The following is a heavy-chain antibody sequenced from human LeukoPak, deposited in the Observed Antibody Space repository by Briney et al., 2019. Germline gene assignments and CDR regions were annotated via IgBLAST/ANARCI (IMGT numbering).Heavy chain of an antibody. J-gene: IGHJ5*02. V-gene: IGHV1-69*06. CDR1: GGTFSSYA. D-gene: IGHD6-13*01. CDR3: ARDYDGYSSSNNWFDP. Sequence: ASVKVSCKASGGTFSSYAISWVRQAPGQGLEWMGGIIPIFGTANYAQKFQGRVTITADKSTSTAYMELSSLRSEDTAVYYCARDYDGYSSSNNWFDPWGQGTLVTVSS. CDR2: IIPIFGTA.